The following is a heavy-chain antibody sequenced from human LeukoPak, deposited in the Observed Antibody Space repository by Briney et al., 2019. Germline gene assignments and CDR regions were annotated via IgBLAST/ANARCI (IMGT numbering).Heavy chain of an antibody. V-gene: IGHV1-8*01. CDR1: GYTFTSYD. CDR2: MNPNSGNT. CDR3: ARDQTTMVRGVYYYYGMDV. D-gene: IGHD3-10*01. Sequence: ASVKVSCKASGYTFTSYDINWVRQTAGQGLEWMGWMNPNSGNTGYAQKFQGRVTITADKSTSTAYMELSSLRSEDTAVYYCARDQTTMVRGVYYYYGMDVWGQGTTVTVSS. J-gene: IGHJ6*02.